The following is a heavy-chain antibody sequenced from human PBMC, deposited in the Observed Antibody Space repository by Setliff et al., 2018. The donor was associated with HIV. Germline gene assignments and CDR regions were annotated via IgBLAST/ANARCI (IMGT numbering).Heavy chain of an antibody. CDR2: INPSSGGT. CDR3: ATWGGSPDGYFYYYMDV. J-gene: IGHJ6*03. D-gene: IGHD1-26*01. CDR1: GYTFSDYY. Sequence: ASVKVSCKASGYTFSDYYIHWVRRAPGQGLEWMGRINPSSGGTNYAPKFQGRVTMTRDKSISTAYMELSWLRSDDTAVYYCATWGGSPDGYFYYYMDVWGKGTTVTVSS. V-gene: IGHV1-2*06.